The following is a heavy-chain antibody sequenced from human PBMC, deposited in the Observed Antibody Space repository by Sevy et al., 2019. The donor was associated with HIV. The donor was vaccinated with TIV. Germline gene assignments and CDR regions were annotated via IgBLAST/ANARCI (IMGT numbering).Heavy chain of an antibody. CDR3: AREGCTRPHDY. V-gene: IGHV3-23*01. D-gene: IGHD2-8*01. Sequence: GGSLRLSCAASGFAFYDYSMSWIRQAPGKGLEWVATLSFGCGKIKYADSVKVRFTISRDNSKNSFYLQMDNLRVEDTALYYCAREGCTRPHDYWGQGTRVTVSS. CDR1: GFAFYDYS. J-gene: IGHJ4*02. CDR2: LSFGCGKI.